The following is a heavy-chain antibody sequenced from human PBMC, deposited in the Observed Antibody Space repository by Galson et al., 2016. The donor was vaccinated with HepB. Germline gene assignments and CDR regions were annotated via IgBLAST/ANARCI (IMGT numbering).Heavy chain of an antibody. CDR2: ISGTSTHI. D-gene: IGHD3-10*01. V-gene: IGHV3-21*01. J-gene: IGHJ4*02. Sequence: PRLSCAASGFTFSNYGMHWVRQAPGKGLEWVSSISGTSTHIYYADSVKGRFTISRDNAKNSLYLQMNSLRAEDTAMYYCARGRRGAISDFFDSWGQGTLVTVSS. CDR3: ARGRRGAISDFFDS. CDR1: GFTFSNYG.